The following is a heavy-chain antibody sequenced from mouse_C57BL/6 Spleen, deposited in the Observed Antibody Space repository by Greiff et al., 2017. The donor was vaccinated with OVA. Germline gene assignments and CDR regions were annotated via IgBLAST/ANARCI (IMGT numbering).Heavy chain of an antibody. CDR2: IYPGDGDT. V-gene: IGHV1-82*01. CDR1: GYAFSSSW. D-gene: IGHD1-1*01. J-gene: IGHJ2*01. CDR3: ARSTTVVATRYFDY. Sequence: QVQLQQSGPELVKPGASVKISCKASGYAFSSSWMNWVKQRPGKGLEWIGRIYPGDGDTNYNGKFKGKATLTADKSSSTAYMQLGSLTSEDSAVYFCARSTTVVATRYFDYWGKGTTLTVSS.